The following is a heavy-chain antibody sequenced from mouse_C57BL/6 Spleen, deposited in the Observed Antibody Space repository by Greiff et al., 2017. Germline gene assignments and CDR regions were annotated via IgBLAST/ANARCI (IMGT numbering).Heavy chain of an antibody. D-gene: IGHD2-5*01. Sequence: VQLQQSGPELVKPGASVKISCKASGYAFSSSWMNWVKQRPGKGLEWIGRIYPGDGDTNYNGKFKGKATLTADKSSSTAYMQLSSLTSEDSAVYFCARERYYSNYVDAMDYWGQGTSVTVSS. CDR3: ARERYYSNYVDAMDY. J-gene: IGHJ4*01. CDR2: IYPGDGDT. V-gene: IGHV1-82*01. CDR1: GYAFSSSW.